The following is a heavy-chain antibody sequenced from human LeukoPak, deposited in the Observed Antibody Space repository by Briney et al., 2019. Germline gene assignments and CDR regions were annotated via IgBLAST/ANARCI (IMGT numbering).Heavy chain of an antibody. CDR2: ISSSGSTI. CDR1: GVTFSSYE. D-gene: IGHD1-1*01. Sequence: GGSLRLSCAASGVTFSSYEMNWVRQAPGEGLEWVSYISSSGSTIYYADSVKGRFTISRDNAKNSLYLQMNSLRAEDTAVYYCARDQETTAYYYYGMDVWGQGATVTVSS. J-gene: IGHJ6*02. V-gene: IGHV3-48*03. CDR3: ARDQETTAYYYYGMDV.